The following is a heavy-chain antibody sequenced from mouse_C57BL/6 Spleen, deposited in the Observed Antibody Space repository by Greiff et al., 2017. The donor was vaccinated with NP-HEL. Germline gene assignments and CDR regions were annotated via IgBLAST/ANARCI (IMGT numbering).Heavy chain of an antibody. J-gene: IGHJ4*01. CDR1: GYTFTDYE. D-gene: IGHD1-1*01. V-gene: IGHV1-15*01. CDR3: TRSEKIRYGSFEHGAMDY. CDR2: IDPETGGT. Sequence: QVQLKQSGAELVRPGASVTLSCKASGYTFTDYEMHWVKQTPVHGLEWIGAIDPETGGTAYNQKFKGKAILTADKSSSTAYMELRSLTSEDSAVYYWTRSEKIRYGSFEHGAMDYWGQGTSVTVSS.